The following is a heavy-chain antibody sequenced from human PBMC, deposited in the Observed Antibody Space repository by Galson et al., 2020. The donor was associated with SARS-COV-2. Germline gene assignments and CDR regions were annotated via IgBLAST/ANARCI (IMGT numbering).Heavy chain of an antibody. CDR2: FDPEDGET. CDR3: ATAPLYYDILIGYHNWFDP. J-gene: IGHJ5*02. D-gene: IGHD3-9*01. V-gene: IGHV1-24*01. Sequence: ASVKVSCKVSGYTLTELSMHWVRQAPGKGLEWMGGFDPEDGETIYAQKFQGRVTMTEDTSTDTAYMELSSLRSEDTAVYYCATAPLYYDILIGYHNWFDPWGQGTLVTVSS. CDR1: GYTLTELS.